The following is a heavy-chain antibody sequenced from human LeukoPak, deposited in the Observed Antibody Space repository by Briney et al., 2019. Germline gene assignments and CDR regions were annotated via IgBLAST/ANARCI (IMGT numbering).Heavy chain of an antibody. Sequence: GASVKVSCKASGYTFTRYYMHWVRQAPGQGLEWMGWINPNSGGTNYAQKFQGRVTMTRDTFISTAYMELSRLRSDDTAVYYCARDVWFGEFTFDYWGQGTLVTVSS. CDR3: ARDVWFGEFTFDY. V-gene: IGHV1-2*02. J-gene: IGHJ4*02. CDR2: INPNSGGT. D-gene: IGHD3-10*01. CDR1: GYTFTRYY.